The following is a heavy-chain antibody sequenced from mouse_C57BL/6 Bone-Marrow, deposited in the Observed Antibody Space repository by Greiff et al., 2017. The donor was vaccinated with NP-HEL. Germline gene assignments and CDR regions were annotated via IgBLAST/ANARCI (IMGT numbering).Heavy chain of an antibody. J-gene: IGHJ3*01. CDR3: VRHMEAY. CDR2: IRSKSNNYAT. CDR1: GFSFNTYA. V-gene: IGHV10-1*01. Sequence: EVNVVESGGGLVQPKGSLKLSCAASGFSFNTYAMNWVRQAPGKGLEWVARIRSKSNNYATYYADSVKDRFTISRDDSESMLYLQMNNLKTEDTAMYYCVRHMEAYWGQGTLVTVSA.